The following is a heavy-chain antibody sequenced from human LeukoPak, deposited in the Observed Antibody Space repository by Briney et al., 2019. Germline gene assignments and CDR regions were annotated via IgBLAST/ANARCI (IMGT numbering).Heavy chain of an antibody. CDR3: AKAPVWNYYYGLDV. CDR2: ITTSGST. J-gene: IGHJ6*02. CDR1: GLTASHNVDNA. D-gene: IGHD2-21*01. V-gene: IGHV3-23*01. Sequence: GGSLRLSCAASGLTASHNVDNAMSWVRHAPGKGLEWVSGITTSGSTYYADSVKGRFTISRENSNNTLYLHMDSLRAEDTAVYYCAKAPVWNYYYGLDVWGQGTTVTVSS.